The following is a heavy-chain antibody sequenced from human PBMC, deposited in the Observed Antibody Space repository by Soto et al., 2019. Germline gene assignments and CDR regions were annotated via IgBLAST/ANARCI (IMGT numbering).Heavy chain of an antibody. J-gene: IGHJ6*02. CDR2: ISAYNGNT. CDR3: ARPLREYCGGDCSYYYGMDV. V-gene: IGHV1-18*01. D-gene: IGHD2-21*02. Sequence: GASVKVSCKASGYTFTSYGISWVRQAPGQGLEWMGWISAYNGNTNYAQKLQGRVTMTTDTSTSTAYMELRSLRSDDTAVYYCARPLREYCGGDCSYYYGMDVWGQGTTVTVSS. CDR1: GYTFTSYG.